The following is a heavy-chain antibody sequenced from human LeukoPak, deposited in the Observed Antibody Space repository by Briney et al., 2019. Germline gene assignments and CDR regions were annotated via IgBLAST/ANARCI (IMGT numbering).Heavy chain of an antibody. D-gene: IGHD6-13*01. CDR2: IKQDGSEK. CDR1: GFTVRSYW. Sequence: GGSLRLSCAASGFTVRSYWMSWVRQTPGKGLEWVANIKQDGSEKYYVDSVKGRFTISRDNSKNTLYLQMNSLRAEDTAVYYCARDTWQLALDYWGQGTLVTVSS. J-gene: IGHJ4*02. V-gene: IGHV3-7*01. CDR3: ARDTWQLALDY.